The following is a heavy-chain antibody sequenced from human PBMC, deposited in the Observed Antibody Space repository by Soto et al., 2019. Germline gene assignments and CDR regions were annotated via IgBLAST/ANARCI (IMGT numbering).Heavy chain of an antibody. J-gene: IGHJ5*02. Sequence: GASVKVSCTASGYTFTSYAMHWVRQAPGQRLEWMGWINAGNGNTKYAQKFQGWVTMTRDTSISTAYMELSRLRSDDTAVYYCARASIEGFDWLLYQPWGFDPWGQGTLVTVSS. V-gene: IGHV1-3*01. CDR1: GYTFTSYA. CDR2: INAGNGNT. D-gene: IGHD3-9*01. CDR3: ARASIEGFDWLLYQPWGFDP.